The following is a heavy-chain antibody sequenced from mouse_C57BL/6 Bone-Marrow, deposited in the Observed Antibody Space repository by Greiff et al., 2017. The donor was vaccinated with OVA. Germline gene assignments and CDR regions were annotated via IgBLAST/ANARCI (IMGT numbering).Heavy chain of an antibody. V-gene: IGHV1-59*01. CDR2: IDPSDSST. D-gene: IGHD1-1*01. CDR1: GYTFTSYW. CDR3: ARYHYYGSSYGWYFDY. Sequence: QVQLQQPGAELVRPGTSVKLSCKASGYTFTSYWLHWVKQRPGQGLEWIGVIDPSDSSTNYNQKFKGKATLTVDTSSSTAYMQLSSLTSEDSAVYYCARYHYYGSSYGWYFDYWGQGTTLTVSS. J-gene: IGHJ2*01.